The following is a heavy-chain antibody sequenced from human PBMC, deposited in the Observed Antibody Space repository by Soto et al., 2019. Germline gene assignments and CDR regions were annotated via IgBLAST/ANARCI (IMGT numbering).Heavy chain of an antibody. D-gene: IGHD3-3*01. J-gene: IGHJ4*02. CDR2: IYWDDDK. Sequence: HTTLNESGPTVVRPTETLTLTCRFSGFSLTTSGVGVGWIRQSPGKAPEWLALIYWDDDKRYSASLKSRLTITKDTSKNQVVLTVSDLDPTDTATYYCAHRVLRTVFGLVTTTAIYFDFWGQGTPVAVSS. V-gene: IGHV2-5*02. CDR3: AHRVLRTVFGLVTTTAIYFDF. CDR1: GFSLTTSGVG.